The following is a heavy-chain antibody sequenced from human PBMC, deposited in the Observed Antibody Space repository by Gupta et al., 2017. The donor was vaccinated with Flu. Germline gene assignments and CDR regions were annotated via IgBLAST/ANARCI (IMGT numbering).Heavy chain of an antibody. V-gene: IGHV1-69*06. CDR2: IIPIFGTA. D-gene: IGHD3-22*01. Sequence: QVQRVQSGAEVKKPGSSVKVSCKASGGTFSSYAISWVRQSPGQGLEWMGGIIPIFGTANYAQKFQGRVTSTADKSTSTAYMELSSLRSEDTAVYYCARDGYDRIDNWFDPWGQGTLVTVSS. J-gene: IGHJ5*02. CDR1: GGTFSSYA. CDR3: ARDGYDRIDNWFDP.